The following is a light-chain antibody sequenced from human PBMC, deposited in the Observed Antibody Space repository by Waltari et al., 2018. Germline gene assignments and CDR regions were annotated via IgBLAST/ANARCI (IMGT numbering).Light chain of an antibody. CDR1: QSISSF. CDR2: GAS. V-gene: IGKV3-20*01. Sequence: IVLTQSPGTLSLSPGERATLSCRASQSISSFLVWYQQKPGQAPRLLIYGASTRATAIPDRFSGSGSGTDFSLTISRLEPEDFAVYYCQHYVRLPVTFGQGTKVEIK. CDR3: QHYVRLPVT. J-gene: IGKJ1*01.